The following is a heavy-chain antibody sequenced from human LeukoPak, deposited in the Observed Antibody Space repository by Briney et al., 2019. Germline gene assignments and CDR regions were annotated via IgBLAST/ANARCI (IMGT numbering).Heavy chain of an antibody. D-gene: IGHD2-21*01. J-gene: IGHJ4*01. CDR2: ISYDESNK. V-gene: IGHV3-30*04. Sequence: GGSLRLSCTASGFTFTNYAVHWVRQAPGKGLEWVALISYDESNKYYADSVKGRFTISRDNSKNTLYLQMNSLRAEDQAVYYCAIRGDCGLKSSYFFDYWGQGTLVTGSS. CDR1: GFTFTNYA. CDR3: AIRGDCGLKSSYFFDY.